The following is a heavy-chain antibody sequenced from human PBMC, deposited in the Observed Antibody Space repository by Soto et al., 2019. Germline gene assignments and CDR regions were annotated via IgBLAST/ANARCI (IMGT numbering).Heavy chain of an antibody. V-gene: IGHV3-30*18. Sequence: VQLVESGGGVVQPGRSLRLSCAASGFTFSSYGMYWVRQAPGKGLECVAYISHDGGNRYSADSVKGRFTIFRDNSKNTLYLQMNSLGSEDGAVYYCAKDRRDGYFDNWGQGTLVTVSS. J-gene: IGHJ4*02. CDR1: GFTFSSYG. CDR3: AKDRRDGYFDN. CDR2: ISHDGGNR.